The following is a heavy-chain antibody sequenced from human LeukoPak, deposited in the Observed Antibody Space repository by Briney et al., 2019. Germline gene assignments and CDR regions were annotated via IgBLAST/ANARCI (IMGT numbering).Heavy chain of an antibody. CDR1: GFXFSTYA. CDR2: ISNSGYST. J-gene: IGHJ4*02. Sequence: GGSLRLFCAASGFXFSTYAMSWVRQAPGKGLEWVSAISNSGYSTFYTGSLKGRFTISRDNSKSTLYLQMDSLRAEDTAVYYCASDMSYSGYYIDYWGQGTLVTVSS. D-gene: IGHD3-3*01. V-gene: IGHV3-23*01. CDR3: ASDMSYSGYYIDY.